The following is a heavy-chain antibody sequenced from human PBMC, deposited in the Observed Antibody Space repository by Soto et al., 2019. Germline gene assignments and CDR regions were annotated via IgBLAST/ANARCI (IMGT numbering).Heavy chain of an antibody. Sequence: SVKVSCKASGGTFSSYAISWVRQAPGQGLEWMGGIIPIFGTANYAQKFQGRVTITADESTSTAYMELSSLRSEDTAVYYCAKAGLAAFGFLGTSRDYWGQGTLVTVSS. J-gene: IGHJ4*02. CDR3: AKAGLAAFGFLGTSRDY. CDR1: GGTFSSYA. V-gene: IGHV1-69*13. CDR2: IIPIFGTA. D-gene: IGHD2-2*01.